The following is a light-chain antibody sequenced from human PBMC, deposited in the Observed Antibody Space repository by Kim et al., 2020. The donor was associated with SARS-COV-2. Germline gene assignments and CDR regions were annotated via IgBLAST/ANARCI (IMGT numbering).Light chain of an antibody. CDR2: RNN. CDR3: SAWDRSVNAWV. CDR1: SDNVGYQG. V-gene: IGLV10-54*01. J-gene: IGLJ3*02. Sequence: QTAPVTCIGSSDNVGYQGAAWLQQHQGHPPKLLSYRNNNRPSGISERFSASRSGNTASLTISGLQPEDEADYYCSAWDRSVNAWVFGGGTQLTVL.